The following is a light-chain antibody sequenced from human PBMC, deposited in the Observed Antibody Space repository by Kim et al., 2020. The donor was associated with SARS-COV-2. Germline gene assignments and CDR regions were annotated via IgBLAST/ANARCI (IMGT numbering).Light chain of an antibody. CDR3: NSRNNSGDPVV. V-gene: IGLV3-19*01. CDR1: SLRNYY. J-gene: IGLJ2*01. Sequence: SSELTQDPAVSVALGQTVRITCQGDSLRNYYASWYQQKPGQAPVLVIYGKNNRPSGIPDRFSGSSSGNTASLTITGAQAEDEADYYCNSRNNSGDPVVFG. CDR2: GKN.